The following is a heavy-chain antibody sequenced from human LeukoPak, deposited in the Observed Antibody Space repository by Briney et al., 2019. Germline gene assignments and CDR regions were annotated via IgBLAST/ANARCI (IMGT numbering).Heavy chain of an antibody. J-gene: IGHJ4*02. CDR2: INPSGGST. Sequence: ASVKVSCKASGYTFTNYYMHWVRQAPGQGLEWMGIINPSGGSTSYAQKFQGRVTMTRDTSTSTVYMELSSLRSEDTAVYYCARDSSSGYGFDYWGQGTLVTVSS. V-gene: IGHV1-46*01. CDR1: GYTFTNYY. D-gene: IGHD3-22*01. CDR3: ARDSSSGYGFDY.